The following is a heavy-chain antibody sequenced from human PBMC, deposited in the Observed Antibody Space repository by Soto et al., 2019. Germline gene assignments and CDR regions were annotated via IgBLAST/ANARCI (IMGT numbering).Heavy chain of an antibody. D-gene: IGHD3-10*01. J-gene: IGHJ6*02. CDR1: GGSFSGYY. V-gene: IGHV4-34*01. CDR3: ARGGSYYGSGSYYNPYYYYGMDV. CDR2: INHSGST. Sequence: SETLSLTCAVYGGSFSGYYWSWIRQPPGKGLEWIGEINHSGSTNYNPSLKSRVTISVDTSKNQFSLKLSSVTAADTAVYYCARGGSYYGSGSYYNPYYYYGMDVWGQVTTVTVS.